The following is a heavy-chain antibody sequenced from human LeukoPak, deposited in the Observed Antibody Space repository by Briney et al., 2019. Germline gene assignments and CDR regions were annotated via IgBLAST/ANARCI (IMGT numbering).Heavy chain of an antibody. D-gene: IGHD6-13*01. V-gene: IGHV4-59*08. J-gene: IGHJ4*02. CDR1: GGSISSYY. CDR3: ARRRGWKQQLVYFDY. CDR2: LYHSGTP. Sequence: SETLSPTCTVSGGSISSYYWSWIRQSPGKGLEWIGYLYHSGTPRYNPSLKSRVTISADTSKNQFFLNLNSTTAADTAVYYCARRRGWKQQLVYFDYWGQGTLATVSS.